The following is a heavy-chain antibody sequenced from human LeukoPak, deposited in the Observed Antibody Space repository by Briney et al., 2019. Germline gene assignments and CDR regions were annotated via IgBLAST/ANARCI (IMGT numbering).Heavy chain of an antibody. J-gene: IGHJ4*02. D-gene: IGHD6-19*01. CDR2: IYYSGST. CDR1: GGSISSGDYY. V-gene: IGHV4-30-4*08. Sequence: PSETLSLTCTVSGGSISSGDYYWSWIRQPPGKGLKWIGYIYYSGSTYYNPSLESRVTISVDTSKNQFSLKLSSVTAADTAVYYCASRIIAVAGMFVYWGQGTLVTVSS. CDR3: ASRIIAVAGMFVY.